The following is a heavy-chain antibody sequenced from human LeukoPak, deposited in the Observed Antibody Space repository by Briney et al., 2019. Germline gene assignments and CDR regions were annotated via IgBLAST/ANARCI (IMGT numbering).Heavy chain of an antibody. Sequence: GGSLRLSCAASGFTFSSYGMHWVRQAPGKGLEWVAFIRYDGSNKYYADSVKGRFTISRDNSKNTLYLQMNSLRAEDTAVYYCARFIAAPYYFDYWGRGTLVTVSS. CDR3: ARFIAAPYYFDY. D-gene: IGHD6-13*01. V-gene: IGHV3-30*02. CDR1: GFTFSSYG. CDR2: IRYDGSNK. J-gene: IGHJ4*02.